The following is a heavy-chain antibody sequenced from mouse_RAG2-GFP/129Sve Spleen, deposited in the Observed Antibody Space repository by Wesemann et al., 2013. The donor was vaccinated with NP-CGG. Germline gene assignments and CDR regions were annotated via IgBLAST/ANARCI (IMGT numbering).Heavy chain of an antibody. Sequence: EVQLQQPGAELVKPGGASVKLSCTASGFNIKDTYMHWVKQRPEQGLEWIGRIDPANGNTKYDPKFQGKATITADTSSNTAYLQLSSLTSEDTAVYYCANFAYWGQGTLVTVSA. CDR1: GFNIKDTY. CDR3: ANFAY. V-gene: IGHV14-3*02. J-gene: IGHJ3*01. CDR2: IDPANGNT.